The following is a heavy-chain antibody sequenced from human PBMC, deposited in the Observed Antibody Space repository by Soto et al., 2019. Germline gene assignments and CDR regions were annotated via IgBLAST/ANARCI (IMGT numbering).Heavy chain of an antibody. CDR3: AILGLDVDS. Sequence: QVQLVQSGAEVQKPGSSVNVSCKASGDTPSTYAISWVRQAPGQGLEWMGGIIPILGRPNYAQRFQGRITISADTSTRTTYMELTSVPSDDTAVFYCAILGLDVDSWGQGTLVIVSS. CDR1: GDTPSTYA. V-gene: IGHV1-69*14. J-gene: IGHJ4*02. CDR2: IIPILGRP. D-gene: IGHD3-16*01.